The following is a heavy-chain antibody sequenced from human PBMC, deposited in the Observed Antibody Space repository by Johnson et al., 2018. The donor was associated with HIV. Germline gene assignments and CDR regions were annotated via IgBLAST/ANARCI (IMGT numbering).Heavy chain of an antibody. Sequence: VQLVESGGGVVQPGRSLRLSCAASGFTFSSYAMSWVRQAPGKGLAWVPAISGSGGSTYSSASVKGRFTISRDNSKNTLYLQMNSLRAEDTAVYSCARDSYSSSWYLGAFDIWGQGTMVTVSS. CDR1: GFTFSSYA. J-gene: IGHJ3*02. CDR3: ARDSYSSSWYLGAFDI. D-gene: IGHD6-13*01. V-gene: IGHV3-23*04. CDR2: ISGSGGST.